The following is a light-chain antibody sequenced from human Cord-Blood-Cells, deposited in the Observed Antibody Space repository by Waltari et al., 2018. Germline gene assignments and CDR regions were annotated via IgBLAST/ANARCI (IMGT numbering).Light chain of an antibody. CDR1: QSISSW. J-gene: IGKJ5*01. CDR2: KAS. CDR3: QQYKSYSIT. Sequence: DIQMTQAPSTLSASVADRVTITCRASQSISSWLAWYQQKPGKAPKLLIYKASSLESGVPSRFSGSGSGTEFTLTISSLQPDDFATYYCQQYKSYSITFGQGTRLETK. V-gene: IGKV1-5*03.